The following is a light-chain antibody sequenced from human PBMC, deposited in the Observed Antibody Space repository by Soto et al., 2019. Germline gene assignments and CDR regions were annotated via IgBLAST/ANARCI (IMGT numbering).Light chain of an antibody. J-gene: IGLJ1*01. CDR2: DVN. V-gene: IGLV2-11*01. Sequence: QSVLTQPRSVSGSPGQSVTVSCTGTSSDVGGYNYVSWYRQYPGEAPKLMIYDVNKRPLGVPDRFSGSKSGNTASLTISGLQAEDEADYYCCSYAGSNTHYVFGTGTKVTVL. CDR3: CSYAGSNTHYV. CDR1: SSDVGGYNY.